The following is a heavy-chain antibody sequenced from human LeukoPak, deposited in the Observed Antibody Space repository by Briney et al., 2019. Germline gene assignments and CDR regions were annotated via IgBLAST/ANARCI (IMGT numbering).Heavy chain of an antibody. J-gene: IGHJ3*02. CDR3: ARVRGNYYYDSSGYPRVHAFDI. V-gene: IGHV4-4*02. D-gene: IGHD3-22*01. CDR1: GGSISSNW. Sequence: SGTLSLTCAVSGGSISSNWWSWVRQPPGKGLEWIGEIQYSGRTNYNPSLKSRVTISVDTSKNQFSLKLSSVTAADTAVYYCARVRGNYYYDSSGYPRVHAFDIWGQGTMVTVSS. CDR2: IQYSGRT.